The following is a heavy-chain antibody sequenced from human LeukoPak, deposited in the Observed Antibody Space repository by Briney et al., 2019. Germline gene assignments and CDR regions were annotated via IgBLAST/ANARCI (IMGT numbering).Heavy chain of an antibody. CDR3: ARGNSGSYRGYYYYYMDV. D-gene: IGHD1-26*01. V-gene: IGHV3-48*03. J-gene: IGHJ6*03. Sequence: GGSLRLSCAASGFTFSSYEMNWVRQAPGKGLEWVSYISSSGSTIYNADSVTGRFSISRDNAKNSLYLQMNSLRVEDTAVYYCARGNSGSYRGYYYYYMDVWGKGTTVTISS. CDR2: ISSSGSTI. CDR1: GFTFSSYE.